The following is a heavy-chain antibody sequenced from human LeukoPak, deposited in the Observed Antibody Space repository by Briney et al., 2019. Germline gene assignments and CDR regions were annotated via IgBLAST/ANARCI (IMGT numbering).Heavy chain of an antibody. D-gene: IGHD6-13*01. Sequence: PGGSLRLSCAASGFTFSSYGMHWVRQAPGKGLEWVAFIRYDGSNKYYADSVKGRFTISRDNAKNTLYLQMNSLRAEDTAVYYCASYSSSQILDYYYYYMDVWGKGTTVTVSS. J-gene: IGHJ6*03. V-gene: IGHV3-30*02. CDR3: ASYSSSQILDYYYYYMDV. CDR1: GFTFSSYG. CDR2: IRYDGSNK.